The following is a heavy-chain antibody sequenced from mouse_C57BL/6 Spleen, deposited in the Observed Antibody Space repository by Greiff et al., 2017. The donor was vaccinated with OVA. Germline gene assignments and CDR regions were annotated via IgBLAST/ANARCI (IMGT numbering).Heavy chain of an antibody. V-gene: IGHV1-82*01. J-gene: IGHJ1*03. CDR1: GYAFSSSW. CDR2: IYPGDGDT. CDR3: ARFRPPGYFDV. Sequence: VQLQQSGPELVKPGASVKISCKASGYAFSSSWMNWVKQRPGKGLEWIGRIYPGDGDTNYNGKFKGKATLTADKSSSTAYMQLSSLTSEDSAVYFCARFRPPGYFDVWGTGTTVTVSS.